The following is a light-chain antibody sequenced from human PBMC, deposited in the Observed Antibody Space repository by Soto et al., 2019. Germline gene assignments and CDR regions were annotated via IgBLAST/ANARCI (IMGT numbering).Light chain of an antibody. V-gene: IGLV2-8*01. CDR1: SSDVGKYDY. Sequence: QSALAQPPSASGSPGQSVTISCTGTSSDVGKYDYVSWFQHHPGKAPKLIIYEVSKRPAVVPDRLSGSESASTASLTLAGLQTDDEADYSCKSYVAGSNVFGTGPKVTLL. CDR2: EVS. CDR3: KSYVAGSNV. J-gene: IGLJ1*01.